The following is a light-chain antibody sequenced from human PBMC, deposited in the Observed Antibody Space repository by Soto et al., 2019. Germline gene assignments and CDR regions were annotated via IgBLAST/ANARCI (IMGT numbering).Light chain of an antibody. CDR3: QQHSAWPLT. CDR1: QPLGNK. Sequence: EIVMTQSPATLSVSPGERATLSCRASQPLGNKLTWYQQKPGQTPRLLIYGGSTRATGTPARFSGSGSGTEFTLTINSLQSEDFAIYYCQQHSAWPLTFGPGTKVDLK. CDR2: GGS. V-gene: IGKV3D-15*01. J-gene: IGKJ3*01.